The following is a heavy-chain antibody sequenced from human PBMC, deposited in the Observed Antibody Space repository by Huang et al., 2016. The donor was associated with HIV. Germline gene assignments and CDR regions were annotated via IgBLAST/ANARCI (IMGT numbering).Heavy chain of an antibody. J-gene: IGHJ3*02. Sequence: QIQLMQSGPELKQPGASVKVSCKASGSTFTSYGITGVRQAPGQGPEWMGWISASSGDTEYAQKFQGRVTLTTDTSTNIAYMELRSLRSDDTAKYYCARDPKYHRIGYYRQRRGIDIWGQGTMVIVSS. CDR1: GSTFTSYG. V-gene: IGHV1-18*01. CDR2: ISASSGDT. CDR3: ARDPKYHRIGYYRQRRGIDI. D-gene: IGHD3-22*01.